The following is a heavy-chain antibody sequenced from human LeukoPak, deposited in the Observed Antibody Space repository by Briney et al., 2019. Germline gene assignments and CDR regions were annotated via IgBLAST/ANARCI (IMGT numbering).Heavy chain of an antibody. V-gene: IGHV3-23*01. CDR1: GFTFSSYA. D-gene: IGHD2-8*01. J-gene: IGHJ6*02. Sequence: GGSLRFSCAASGFTFSSYAMSWVRQAPGKGLEWVSAISGSGGSTYYADSVKGRFTISRDNSKNTLYLQMNSLRAEDTAVYYCAKEEPYAIGYYYYYGMDVWGQGTTVTVSS. CDR2: ISGSGGST. CDR3: AKEEPYAIGYYYYYGMDV.